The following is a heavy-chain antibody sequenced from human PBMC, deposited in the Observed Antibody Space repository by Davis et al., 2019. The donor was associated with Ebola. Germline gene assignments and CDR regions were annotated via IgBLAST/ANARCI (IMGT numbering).Heavy chain of an antibody. CDR2: IYYSGST. D-gene: IGHD3-22*01. CDR3: ARDGYYYDSSGYYRDAFDI. CDR1: GGSISSGGYY. V-gene: IGHV4-31*03. J-gene: IGHJ3*02. Sequence: MPSETLSLTCTVSGGSISSGGYYWSWIRQHPGKGLEWIGYIYYSGSTNYNPSLKSRVTMSVDTSKNRFFLKMSYVTAADTAVYYCARDGYYYDSSGYYRDAFDIWGQGTMVTVSS.